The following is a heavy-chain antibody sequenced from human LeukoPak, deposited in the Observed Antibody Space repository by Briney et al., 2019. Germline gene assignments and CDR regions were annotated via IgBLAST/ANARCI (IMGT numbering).Heavy chain of an antibody. J-gene: IGHJ4*02. CDR1: GFTFSSYA. CDR2: ISYDGSNK. V-gene: IGHV3-30*04. Sequence: PGGSLRLSCAASGFTFSSYAMHWVRQAPGKGLEWVAVISYDGSNKYYADSVKGRFTISRDNSKNTLYLQMNSLRAEDTAVYYCARVAYYDILTGPFDYWGQGTLVTVSS. CDR3: ARVAYYDILTGPFDY. D-gene: IGHD3-9*01.